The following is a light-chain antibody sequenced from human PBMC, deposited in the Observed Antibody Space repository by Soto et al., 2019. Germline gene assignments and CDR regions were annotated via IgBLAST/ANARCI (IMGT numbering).Light chain of an antibody. Sequence: EIVLTQSPGTLSLSPGEGATLSCRASQSVSRSYLAWFQQKPGQAPRLLIYDTSTRATGIPDRFSGRGSGTGFALTISRLEPEDCAVYYCQQYGSSPWTFGQGTKVEIK. V-gene: IGKV3-20*01. CDR2: DTS. CDR3: QQYGSSPWT. J-gene: IGKJ1*01. CDR1: QSVSRSY.